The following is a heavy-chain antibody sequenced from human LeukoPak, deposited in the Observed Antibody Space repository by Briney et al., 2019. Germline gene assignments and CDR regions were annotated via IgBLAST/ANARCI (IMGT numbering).Heavy chain of an antibody. CDR1: GGSISSYY. CDR3: ARGIDHYDSSGYSF. J-gene: IGHJ4*02. V-gene: IGHV4-4*07. Sequence: PSETLSLTCTVSGGSISSYYWSWIRQPAEKGLEWIGRIYTSGSTNYNPSLKSRVTISVDTSKSQFSLKLSSVTAADTAVYYCARGIDHYDSSGYSFWGQGTLVTVSS. CDR2: IYTSGST. D-gene: IGHD3-22*01.